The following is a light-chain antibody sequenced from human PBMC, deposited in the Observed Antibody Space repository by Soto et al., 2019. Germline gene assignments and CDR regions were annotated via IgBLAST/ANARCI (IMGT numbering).Light chain of an antibody. Sequence: QSALTQPASVSGSPGQSIAISCTGTSSDVGGSNSVSWYQQHPGKAPKLLIYDVSNRPSGVSNRFSGSKSDNTASLTISGLQAEDEADYYCSSYATGGSYVFGTGIKVTVL. CDR3: SSYATGGSYV. V-gene: IGLV2-14*01. CDR2: DVS. CDR1: SSDVGGSNS. J-gene: IGLJ1*01.